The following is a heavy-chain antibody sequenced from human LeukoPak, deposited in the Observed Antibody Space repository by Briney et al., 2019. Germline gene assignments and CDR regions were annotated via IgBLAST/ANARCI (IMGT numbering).Heavy chain of an antibody. CDR3: ARARSSSDSSGYYYPLECDY. V-gene: IGHV1-18*01. D-gene: IGHD3-22*01. J-gene: IGHJ4*02. Sequence: ASVKVSCKASGYTFTSYGFNWVRQTPGQGLEWMGWIIAYNGNTNYAQKLQGRVTMTTDTSTSTAYMELRSLRSDDTAVYYCARARSSSDSSGYYYPLECDYWGQGTLGTVSS. CDR2: IIAYNGNT. CDR1: GYTFTSYG.